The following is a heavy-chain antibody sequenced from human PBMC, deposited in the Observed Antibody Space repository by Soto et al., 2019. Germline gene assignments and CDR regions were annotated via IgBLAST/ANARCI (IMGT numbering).Heavy chain of an antibody. D-gene: IGHD6-13*01. V-gene: IGHV4-4*07. CDR2: IDASGNT. CDR3: ARYSNNVFQTKGMDA. J-gene: IGHJ6*02. Sequence: TSETLSLTCTVSVDSITTYYWSWIRQPAGKGLEWIGRIDASGNTNYNPSLNSRVTMSIDTSKKQFSLKLTSVTAADTALYYCARYSNNVFQTKGMDAWGQGTTVTVSS. CDR1: VDSITTYY.